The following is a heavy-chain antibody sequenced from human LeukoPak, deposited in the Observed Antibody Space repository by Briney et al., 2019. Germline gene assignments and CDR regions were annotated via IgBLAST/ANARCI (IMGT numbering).Heavy chain of an antibody. D-gene: IGHD2-2*01. J-gene: IGHJ4*02. CDR2: ISTDGGDK. V-gene: IGHV3-30-3*01. CDR1: GSILSSYA. CDR3: ARDRHVGPAGYNFDS. Sequence: GGSLRLSCATSGSILSSYAMHWVRQAPGKGLEWVAVISTDGGDKYIADSVKGRFTISRDNSKNTLFLQMNSLRAEDSAIYYCARDRHVGPAGYNFDSWGQGTRVTVSS.